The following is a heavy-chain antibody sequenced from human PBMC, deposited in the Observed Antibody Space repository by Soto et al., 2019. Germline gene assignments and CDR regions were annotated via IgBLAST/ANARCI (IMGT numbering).Heavy chain of an antibody. CDR3: ATSGTATNFDY. D-gene: IGHD2-15*01. J-gene: IGHJ4*02. CDR2: IIPIFGTT. CDR1: GGTFSSSA. Sequence: SVKVSCKASGGTFSSSAISWVRQAPGQGLEWMGNIIPIFGTTKDAQKFQGRVTITADESTSTAYMELNSLSSEDTAVYYCATSGTATNFDYWGQGTLVTVSS. V-gene: IGHV1-69*13.